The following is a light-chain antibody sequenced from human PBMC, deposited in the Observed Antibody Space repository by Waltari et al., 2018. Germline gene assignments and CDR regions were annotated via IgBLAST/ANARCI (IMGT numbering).Light chain of an antibody. CDR2: GAS. J-gene: IGKJ1*01. V-gene: IGKV3-20*01. CDR3: QHYLRLPVT. Sequence: EIVLTQSPGTLSLSLGERATVSCRASQSVSRALAWYQQKPGQAPRLLIYGASTRATGIPDRFSSSGSGKDFSLTISRLEPDDVAVYYCQHYLRLPVTFGQGTTVEI. CDR1: QSVSRA.